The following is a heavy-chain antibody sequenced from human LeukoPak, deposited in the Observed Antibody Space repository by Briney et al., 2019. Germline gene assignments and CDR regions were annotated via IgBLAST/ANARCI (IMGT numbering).Heavy chain of an antibody. J-gene: IGHJ4*02. CDR3: AEGNWCDY. CDR1: GFIFSSYA. Sequence: TGGSLRLSCAASGFIFSSYAMSWVRQAPGKGLEWVSLISGGGDSTYYADSVKGRFTISRDNSKNTLDLQMNSLRAEDTAVYFCAEGNWCDYWGRGTLVTVSS. D-gene: IGHD2-8*02. CDR2: ISGGGDST. V-gene: IGHV3-23*01.